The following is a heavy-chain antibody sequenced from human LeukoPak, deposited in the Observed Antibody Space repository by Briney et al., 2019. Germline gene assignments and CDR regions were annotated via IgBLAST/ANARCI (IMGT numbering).Heavy chain of an antibody. CDR3: ARDTVQYSNSPNWFDP. CDR2: ISSSSSYI. Sequence: GGSLRLSCAASGFTFSSYSMNWVRQAPGKGLEWVSSISSSSSYIYYADSVKGRFTISRDNAKNSLYLQMNSLRAEDTAVYYCARDTVQYSNSPNWFDPWGQGTLVTVSS. D-gene: IGHD6-6*01. V-gene: IGHV3-21*01. J-gene: IGHJ5*02. CDR1: GFTFSSYS.